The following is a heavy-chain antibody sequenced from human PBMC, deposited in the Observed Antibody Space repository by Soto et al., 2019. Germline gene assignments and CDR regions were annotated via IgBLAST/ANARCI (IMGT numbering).Heavy chain of an antibody. Sequence: GGSLRLSCAASGLTFTDYAMIWVRQAPGKGLEWVSAISSSGVSLHYADSVRGRFSISRDNSQNTLYPQMNSLRAEDTAVYYCAKDRGTNYYYYGMDVWGQGTTVTVSS. V-gene: IGHV3-23*01. J-gene: IGHJ6*02. CDR1: GLTFTDYA. D-gene: IGHD1-7*01. CDR3: AKDRGTNYYYYGMDV. CDR2: ISSSGVSL.